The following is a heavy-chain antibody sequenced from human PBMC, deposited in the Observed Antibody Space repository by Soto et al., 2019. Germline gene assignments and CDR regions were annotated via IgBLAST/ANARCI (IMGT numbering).Heavy chain of an antibody. CDR3: ARSHSEVGLGDYFEH. J-gene: IGHJ4*02. CDR2: IYHSGTT. D-gene: IGHD1-26*01. Sequence: QLQLQESGSGLVKPSQTLSLTCAVSGGSISSGNYYWSWIRQPPGKGLEWIGFIYHSGTTYYNPSLQSRVTNSADRSGNQFSLRLSSVTAADTAVYFCARSHSEVGLGDYFEHWGQGTLLTVSS. V-gene: IGHV4-30-2*01. CDR1: GGSISSGNYY.